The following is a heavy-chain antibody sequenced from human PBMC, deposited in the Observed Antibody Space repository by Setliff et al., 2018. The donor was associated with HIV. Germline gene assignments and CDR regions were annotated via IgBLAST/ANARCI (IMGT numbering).Heavy chain of an antibody. CDR1: GASITSYY. CDR3: ARFSSGWYAHY. J-gene: IGHJ4*02. V-gene: IGHV4-59*01. Sequence: PSETLSLTCTVSGASITSYYWSWVRQTPGKGLEWMGYIYHSGGTTYNPSFKSRVTISVDTPKNQLSLKLTSVTVADTAVYYCARFSSGWYAHYWGQGKLVTVPQ. CDR2: IYHSGGT. D-gene: IGHD6-19*01.